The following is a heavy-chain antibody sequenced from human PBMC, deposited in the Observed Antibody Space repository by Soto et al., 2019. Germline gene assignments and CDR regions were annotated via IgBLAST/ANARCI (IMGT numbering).Heavy chain of an antibody. CDR3: ARDLFSGHHYHDSIDC. D-gene: IGHD3-22*01. CDR2: ISGSSRTI. Sequence: GGSLRLSCAASGFTFSSYSMNWVRQAPGKGLEWVSYISGSSRTIYHADSVKGRFTISRDNAKNSLFLQMNSLRAEDTAVYYCARDLFSGHHYHDSIDCRGPGTMVTGFS. J-gene: IGHJ4*03. V-gene: IGHV3-48*01. CDR1: GFTFSSYS.